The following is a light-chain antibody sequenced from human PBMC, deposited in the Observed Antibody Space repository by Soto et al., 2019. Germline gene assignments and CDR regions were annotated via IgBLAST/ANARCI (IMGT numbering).Light chain of an antibody. CDR3: QSYDSSLSGSV. CDR2: GNS. V-gene: IGLV1-40*01. Sequence: QSVLTQPPSVSGAPGQRVTISCTGSSSNIGATYHVHWYQQLPGTAPKLLIDGNSNRPSGVPDRFSGSKSGTSASLAITGHQAEDDADYYCQSYDSSLSGSVFGGGTKVTVL. CDR1: SSNIGATYH. J-gene: IGLJ3*02.